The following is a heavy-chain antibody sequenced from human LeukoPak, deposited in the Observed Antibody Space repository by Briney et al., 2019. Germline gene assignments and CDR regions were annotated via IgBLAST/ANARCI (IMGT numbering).Heavy chain of an antibody. J-gene: IGHJ6*02. Sequence: ASVKVSCKASGYTFTGYYMHWVRQAPGQGVEWVGWNNPNSGGTNYAQKFQGRVTMTRDTSISTAYMELSRLRSDDTAVYYCAREATIPFSSYGMDVWGQGTTVTVSS. CDR2: NNPNSGGT. V-gene: IGHV1-2*02. CDR1: GYTFTGYY. CDR3: AREATIPFSSYGMDV. D-gene: IGHD5-12*01.